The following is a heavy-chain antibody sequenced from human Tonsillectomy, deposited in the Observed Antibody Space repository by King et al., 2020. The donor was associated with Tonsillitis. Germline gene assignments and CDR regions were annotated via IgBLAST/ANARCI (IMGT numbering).Heavy chain of an antibody. CDR2: IYYSGST. CDR3: ARRGYDSSGYFDY. CDR1: GGTISSRSCN. J-gene: IGHJ4*02. D-gene: IGHD3-22*01. Sequence: QLQESGPGLVKPSETLSLTCTVSGGTISSRSCNWGWIRQPPGKGLEWIGSIYYSGSTYYNPSLESRVTISVDTSTNQFSLRLSSVTAADTAVYYCARRGYDSSGYFDYWGQGTLVTVSS. V-gene: IGHV4-39*01.